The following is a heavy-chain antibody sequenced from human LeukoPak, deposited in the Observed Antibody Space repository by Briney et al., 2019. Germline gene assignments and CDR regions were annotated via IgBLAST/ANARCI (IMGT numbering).Heavy chain of an antibody. V-gene: IGHV3-23*01. CDR1: GFTFSSYS. Sequence: GGSLRLSCAASGFTFSSYSMNWVRQAPGQGLEWVSAISGSGGSTYYADSVKGRFTISRDNSKNTLYLQMNSLRAEDTAVYYCAKVAYYYDSSGYWGDFYYFDYWGQGTLVTVSS. D-gene: IGHD3-22*01. CDR2: ISGSGGST. CDR3: AKVAYYYDSSGYWGDFYYFDY. J-gene: IGHJ4*02.